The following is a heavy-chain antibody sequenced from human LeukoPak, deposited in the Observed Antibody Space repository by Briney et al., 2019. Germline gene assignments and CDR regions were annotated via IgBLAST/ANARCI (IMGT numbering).Heavy chain of an antibody. D-gene: IGHD2-15*01. CDR2: ISGSGGST. CDR1: GFTFSSYA. CDR3: AKTKLGYCSGGSCYSRHYRLDY. J-gene: IGHJ4*02. Sequence: GWSLRLSCAASGFTFSSYAMSWVRQAPAKGLEWVSAISGSGGSTYYTDSVKGRFTISRDNSRNTLCLQMNSLRADDTAVYYCAKTKLGYCSGGSCYSRHYRLDYWGQGTLVTVSS. V-gene: IGHV3-23*01.